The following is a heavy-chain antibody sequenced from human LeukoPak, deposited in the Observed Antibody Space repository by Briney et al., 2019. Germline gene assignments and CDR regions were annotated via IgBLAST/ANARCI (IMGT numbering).Heavy chain of an antibody. CDR2: FDPEDGET. CDR3: ARESIGYGSGSYSGGDLDY. D-gene: IGHD3-10*01. V-gene: IGHV1-24*01. CDR1: GYTLTELS. J-gene: IGHJ4*02. Sequence: EASVKVSCKVSGYTLTELSMHWVRQAPGKGLEWMGGFDPEDGETIYAQKFQGRVTMTEDTSTDTAYMELSRLRSDDTAVYYCARESIGYGSGSYSGGDLDYWGQGTLVTVSS.